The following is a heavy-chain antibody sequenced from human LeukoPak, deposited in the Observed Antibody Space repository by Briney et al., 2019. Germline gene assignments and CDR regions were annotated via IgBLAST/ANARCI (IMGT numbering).Heavy chain of an antibody. V-gene: IGHV3-21*01. CDR3: AREGTGFSSGMAV. D-gene: IGHD7-27*01. CDR2: VDFSSTYV. Sequence: PGGSLRLSGVGSGLTFSSYSMNWVRQAPGKAREGVSSVDFSSTYVYYIDSVKGRFTISRDNARNSLYLQMNSLRVEDTGVYYCAREGTGFSSGMAVWGQGTTVTVSS. CDR1: GLTFSSYS. J-gene: IGHJ6*02.